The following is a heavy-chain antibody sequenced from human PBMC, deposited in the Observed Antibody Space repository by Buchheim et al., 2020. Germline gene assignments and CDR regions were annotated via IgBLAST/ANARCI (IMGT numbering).Heavy chain of an antibody. CDR3: ARGRAGYYFDY. D-gene: IGHD3-10*01. Sequence: EVQLVESGGGLVQPGGSLRLSCAASGFIFSSNWMHWVRQAPGKGLVWVSRINSDGSGTGYADSVKGRFTISSDNAKNTLYLQMNSLRAEDSAVYYCARGRAGYYFDYWGQGTL. J-gene: IGHJ4*02. CDR2: INSDGSGT. V-gene: IGHV3-74*01. CDR1: GFIFSSNW.